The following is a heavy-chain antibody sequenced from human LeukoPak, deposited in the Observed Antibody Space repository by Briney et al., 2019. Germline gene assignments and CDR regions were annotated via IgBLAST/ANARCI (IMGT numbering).Heavy chain of an antibody. CDR1: GGSISSYY. CDR3: PRDNGDYDRIACDI. CDR2: IYYSGST. D-gene: IGHD4-17*01. Sequence: SETLSLTCTVSGGSISSYYWSWIRQPPGKGLEWIGYIYYSGSTNYNPSLKSRVTISVDTSKNQFSLKLSSVTAADTAVYYCPRDNGDYDRIACDIWGQGTMVSVSS. V-gene: IGHV4-59*01. J-gene: IGHJ3*02.